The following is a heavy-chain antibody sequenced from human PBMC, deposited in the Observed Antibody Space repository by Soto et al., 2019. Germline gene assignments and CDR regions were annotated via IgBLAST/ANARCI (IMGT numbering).Heavy chain of an antibody. J-gene: IGHJ6*02. D-gene: IGHD6-13*01. V-gene: IGHV1-69*13. CDR3: ARKKDLAAAGHYYYYGMDV. CDR2: IIPIFGTA. CDR1: GGTFSSYA. Sequence: ASVKVSCKASGGTFSSYAISWVRQAPGQGLEWMGGIIPIFGTANYAQKFQGRVTITADESTSTAYMELSSLRSEDTAVYYCARKKDLAAAGHYYYYGMDVWGQGTTVTVSS.